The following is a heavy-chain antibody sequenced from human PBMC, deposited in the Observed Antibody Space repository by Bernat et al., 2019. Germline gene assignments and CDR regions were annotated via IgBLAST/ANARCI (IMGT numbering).Heavy chain of an antibody. D-gene: IGHD6-19*01. J-gene: IGHJ6*02. CDR2: ISAYNGNT. Sequence: QVQLVQSGAEVKKPGASVKVSCKASGYTFTSYGISWVRQAPGQGLEWMGWISAYNGNTNYAQKLQGRVTMTTETSTSIAYMELRSLRSDDTAVYYCAREVRPTLGAGKWIYGMDVWGQGTTVTVSS. V-gene: IGHV1-18*01. CDR1: GYTFTSYG. CDR3: AREVRPTLGAGKWIYGMDV.